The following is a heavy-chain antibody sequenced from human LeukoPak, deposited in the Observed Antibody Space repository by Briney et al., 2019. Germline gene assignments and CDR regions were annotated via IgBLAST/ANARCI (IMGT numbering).Heavy chain of an antibody. V-gene: IGHV1-8*02. CDR3: ARFGSSASSYYYYGMDV. J-gene: IGHJ6*02. CDR2: MNPNSGNT. Sequence: ASVKVSCKASGYTFTGYYMHWVRQATGQGLEWMGWMNPNSGNTGYAQKFQGRVTMTRNTSISTAYMELSSLRSEDTAVYYCARFGSSASSYYYYGMDVWGQGTTVTVSS. D-gene: IGHD1-26*01. CDR1: GYTFTGYY.